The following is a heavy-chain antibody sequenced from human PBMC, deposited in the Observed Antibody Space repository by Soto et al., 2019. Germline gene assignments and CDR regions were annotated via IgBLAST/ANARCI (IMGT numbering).Heavy chain of an antibody. J-gene: IGHJ4*02. Sequence: QITLKESGPTLVKPTQTLTLTCTLSGFSLSTGGVGVSRIRQPPGKALEWLAHINWDDDRRYNPSLRGRLTIIKDTSKNQVVLTMTNVDPVDTATYYCAHRRNFYNNSGLDYWGQGTLVTVSS. CDR1: GFSLSTGGVG. CDR3: AHRRNFYNNSGLDY. D-gene: IGHD3-22*01. CDR2: INWDDDR. V-gene: IGHV2-5*02.